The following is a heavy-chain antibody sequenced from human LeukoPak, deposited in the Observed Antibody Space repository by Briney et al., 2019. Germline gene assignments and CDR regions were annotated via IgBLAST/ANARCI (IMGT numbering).Heavy chain of an antibody. D-gene: IGHD5-24*01. CDR3: ARGVATMSSDFDY. J-gene: IGHJ4*02. CDR1: GGSISSGGYY. CDR2: IYYSGST. V-gene: IGHV4-31*03. Sequence: PSETLSLTCTVSGGSISSGGYYWSWVRQHPGKGLEWIGYIYYSGSTYYNPSLKSRVTISVDTSKNQFSLKLSSVTAADTAVYYCARGVATMSSDFDYWGQGTLVTVSS.